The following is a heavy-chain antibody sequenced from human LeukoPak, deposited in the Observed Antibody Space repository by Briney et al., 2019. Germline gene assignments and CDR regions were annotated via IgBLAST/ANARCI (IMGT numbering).Heavy chain of an antibody. J-gene: IGHJ4*02. CDR1: GGSISSYY. Sequence: RASETLSLTCTVSGGSISSYYWSWIRQPPGKGLEWIGYIYYSGSTNYNPSLKSRVTISVDTSENQFSLKLSSVTAADTAVYYCASYSGYGLYFDYWGQGTLVTVSS. D-gene: IGHD5-12*01. CDR3: ASYSGYGLYFDY. V-gene: IGHV4-59*01. CDR2: IYYSGST.